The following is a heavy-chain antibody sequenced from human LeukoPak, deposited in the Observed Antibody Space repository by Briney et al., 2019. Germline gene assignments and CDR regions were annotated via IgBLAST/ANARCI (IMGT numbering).Heavy chain of an antibody. J-gene: IGHJ2*01. CDR1: GGSISSYY. CDR3: ARFRKWWYFDL. CDR2: IYYSGST. D-gene: IGHD2-8*01. Sequence: SETLSLTCTVSGGSISSYYWSWIRQPPGKGLEWIGYIYYSGSTNYNPSLKSRVTISVDTSKNQFSLKLSSVTAADTAVYYCARFRKWWYFDLWGRGTLVTVSS. V-gene: IGHV4-59*01.